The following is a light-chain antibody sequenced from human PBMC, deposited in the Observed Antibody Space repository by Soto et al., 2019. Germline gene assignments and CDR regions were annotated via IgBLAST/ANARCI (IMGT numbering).Light chain of an antibody. J-gene: IGKJ1*01. CDR2: GAS. V-gene: IGKV3-20*01. Sequence: IVLTQSPGTLSLSPGERATLSCRASQSVSSSYLAWYQQKPGQAPRLLIYGASSRATGIPDRFSGSGSGTDFTLTISRLEPEDFAVYYCQHSKTFGQGTKV. CDR1: QSVSSSY. CDR3: QHSKT.